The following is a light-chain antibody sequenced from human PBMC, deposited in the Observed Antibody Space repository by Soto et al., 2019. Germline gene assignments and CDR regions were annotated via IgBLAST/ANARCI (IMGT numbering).Light chain of an antibody. Sequence: QSALAQPASVSGSPGQSITISCSGTSSDVGSYDHVAWYQQFPGKTPKLMIYEVSNRPSGVSSRFSGSKSGNTASLTISGLQAEDEADYYCSSYAGSNSPYVFGTGTKVTVL. CDR2: EVS. CDR3: SSYAGSNSPYV. CDR1: SSDVGSYDH. J-gene: IGLJ1*01. V-gene: IGLV2-14*01.